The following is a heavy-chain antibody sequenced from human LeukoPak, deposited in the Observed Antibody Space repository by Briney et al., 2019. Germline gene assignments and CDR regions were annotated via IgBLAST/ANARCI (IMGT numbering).Heavy chain of an antibody. V-gene: IGHV3-33*01. D-gene: IGHD1-26*01. J-gene: IGHJ4*02. CDR2: IWYDGSNK. CDR3: ARGGAGTYIYYFDY. Sequence: PGGSLRLSCAASGFTFNNYGVHWVRQAPGKGLEWVAVIWYDGSNKYYADSVKGRFTISRDNSKNTLYLQMNGLRAEDTAVYYCARGGAGTYIYYFDYWGQGTLVTVSS. CDR1: GFTFNNYG.